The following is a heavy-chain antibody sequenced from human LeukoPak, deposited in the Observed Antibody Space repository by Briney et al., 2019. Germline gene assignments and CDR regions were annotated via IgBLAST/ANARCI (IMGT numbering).Heavy chain of an antibody. J-gene: IGHJ4*02. CDR1: GGSSSGYY. Sequence: SETLSLTCAVYGGSSSGYYWSWIRQPPGKGLEWIGEINHSGSTNYNPSLKSRVTISVDTSKNQFSLKLSSVTAADTAVYYCARGIGTAMSAWGQGTLVTVSS. CDR3: ARGIGTAMSA. D-gene: IGHD5-18*01. V-gene: IGHV4-34*01. CDR2: INHSGST.